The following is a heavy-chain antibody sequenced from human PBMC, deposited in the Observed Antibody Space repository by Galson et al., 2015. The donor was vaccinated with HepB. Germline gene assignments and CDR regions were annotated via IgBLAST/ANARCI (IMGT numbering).Heavy chain of an antibody. V-gene: IGHV7-4-1*02. CDR1: GYSFTSFA. D-gene: IGHD6-13*01. J-gene: IGHJ4*02. Sequence: SVKVSCKASGYSFTSFAINWVRQAPGQGLEWMGWIDTNTGNPTYAQGFTGRFVLSLDTSVSTAYLQISSLQAEDTAVYYCARDMYLTGIVAAGIDYWGQGTLVAVSS. CDR3: ARDMYLTGIVAAGIDY. CDR2: IDTNTGNP.